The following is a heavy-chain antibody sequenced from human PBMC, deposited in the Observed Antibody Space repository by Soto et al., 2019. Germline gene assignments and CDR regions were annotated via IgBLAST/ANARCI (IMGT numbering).Heavy chain of an antibody. CDR1: GASISSYY. CDR2: IYYSGNT. D-gene: IGHD3-10*01. J-gene: IGHJ6*02. CDR3: ARASYGSGNYYAPYYFHAMDV. Sequence: TSETLSLTCDVSGASISSYYWSWIRQPPGKGLEWIGYIYYSGNTNYNPSLKSRVTMSVDTSKNQFSLNLTSVTAADTAVYFCARASYGSGNYYAPYYFHAMDVWGHGTTVTVSS. V-gene: IGHV4-59*01.